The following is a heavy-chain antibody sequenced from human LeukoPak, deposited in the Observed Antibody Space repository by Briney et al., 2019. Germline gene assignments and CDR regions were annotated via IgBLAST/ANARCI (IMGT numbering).Heavy chain of an antibody. CDR1: GHTFSDFY. CDR3: ATYPEISMVLQY. CDR2: VATEDGEV. D-gene: IGHD3-10*01. J-gene: IGHJ4*02. Sequence: ASVEVSFKSSGHTFSDFYIHWVHQARGKGLEGVGGVATEDGEVNYEETFRGRVTMTADTSTDTASLALRSLKSDGATLYYCATYPEISMVLQYWGQGSLVTVSS. V-gene: IGHV1-69-2*01.